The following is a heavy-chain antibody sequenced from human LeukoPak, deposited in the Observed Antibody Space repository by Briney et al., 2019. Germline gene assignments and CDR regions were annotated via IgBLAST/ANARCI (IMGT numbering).Heavy chain of an antibody. Sequence: GGSLRLSCAASGFTFSSYSMHWVRQAPGKGLEWVTGISYDGSNKYYANSVKGRFTISRDKSKNTLYLEMNSLRAEDTAVYYCARDPITAAGTSAEYFHHWGQGTLVIVSS. D-gene: IGHD6-13*01. CDR2: ISYDGSNK. V-gene: IGHV3-30*03. J-gene: IGHJ1*01. CDR3: ARDPITAAGTSAEYFHH. CDR1: GFTFSSYS.